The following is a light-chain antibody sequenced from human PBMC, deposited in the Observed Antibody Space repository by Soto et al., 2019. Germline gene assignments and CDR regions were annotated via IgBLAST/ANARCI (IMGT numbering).Light chain of an antibody. V-gene: IGLV2-8*01. Sequence: QSALTQPTSAPGSPGQSVTISCTGTSSEVGAYNYVSWYQQHPGKAPKLMIYEVSKRPSGVPDRFSGSKSGNTASLTVSGLQTEDEADYNCSSKRGRNRYVFGTGTKLTVL. J-gene: IGLJ1*01. CDR2: EVS. CDR1: SSEVGAYNY. CDR3: SSKRGRNRYV.